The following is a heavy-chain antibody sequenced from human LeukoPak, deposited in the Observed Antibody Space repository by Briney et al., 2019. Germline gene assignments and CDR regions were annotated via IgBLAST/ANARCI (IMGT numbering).Heavy chain of an antibody. CDR1: GFTFSSYA. J-gene: IGHJ4*02. CDR3: AKSRFIVVVAAIDY. V-gene: IGHV3-23*01. Sequence: GGSLRLSCAASGFTFSSYAMSWVRQAPGKGLEWVSAISGSGGSTYYADSVKGRFTISRDNSKNTLYLQMNSLRAEDTAVYYCAKSRFIVVVAAIDYRGQGTLVTVSS. D-gene: IGHD2-15*01. CDR2: ISGSGGST.